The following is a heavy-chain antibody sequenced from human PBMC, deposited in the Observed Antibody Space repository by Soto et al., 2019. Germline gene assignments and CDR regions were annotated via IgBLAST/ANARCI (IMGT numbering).Heavy chain of an antibody. CDR1: GFTFSSYW. CDR3: ARDFLGYCSGGSCYLDAFDI. Sequence: GGSLRLSCAASGFTFSSYWMSWVRQAPGKGLEWVANIKQDGSEKYYVDSVKGRFTISRDNAKNSLYLQMNSLRAEDTAVYYCARDFLGYCSGGSCYLDAFDIWGQGTMVTVSS. CDR2: IKQDGSEK. J-gene: IGHJ3*02. D-gene: IGHD2-15*01. V-gene: IGHV3-7*05.